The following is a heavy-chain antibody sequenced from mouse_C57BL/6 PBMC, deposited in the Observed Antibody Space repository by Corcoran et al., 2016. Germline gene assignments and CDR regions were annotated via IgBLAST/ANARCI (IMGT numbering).Heavy chain of an antibody. V-gene: IGHV1-26*01. J-gene: IGHJ2*01. Sequence: EVQLQQSGPELVKPGASVKISCKASGYTFTDYYMNWVKQSHGKSLEWIGDINPNNGGTSYNQKFKGKATLTVDKSSSTAYMELRSLTSEDSAVYYCARGDGSRTWGQGTTLTVSS. CDR1: GYTFTDYY. CDR2: INPNNGGT. D-gene: IGHD1-1*01. CDR3: ARGDGSRT.